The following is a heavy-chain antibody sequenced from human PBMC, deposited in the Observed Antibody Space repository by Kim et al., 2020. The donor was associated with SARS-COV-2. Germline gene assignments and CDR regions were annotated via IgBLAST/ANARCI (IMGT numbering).Heavy chain of an antibody. D-gene: IGHD3-10*01. J-gene: IGHJ6*02. V-gene: IGHV3-30*07. Sequence: FTISRDNSKNTLYLQMNSLRAEDTAVYYCARVPHSWFGELLYRPPYGMDVWGQGTTVTVSS. CDR3: ARVPHSWFGELLYRPPYGMDV.